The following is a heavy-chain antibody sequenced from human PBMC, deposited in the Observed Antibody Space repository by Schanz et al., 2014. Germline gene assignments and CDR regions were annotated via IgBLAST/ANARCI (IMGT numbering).Heavy chain of an antibody. Sequence: VQLVESGGGLVKPGGSLRLSCAASGFTFNTSWFHWVRQPPGKGLLWVSRVSRDGSETTYVDSVRGRFTISRDTAKNTVFLQMNNLRAEDTAVYYCASLYDREYFDYWGQGTLVTVSS. CDR3: ASLYDREYFDY. V-gene: IGHV3-74*02. CDR1: GFTFNTSW. CDR2: VSRDGSET. J-gene: IGHJ4*02. D-gene: IGHD2-8*01.